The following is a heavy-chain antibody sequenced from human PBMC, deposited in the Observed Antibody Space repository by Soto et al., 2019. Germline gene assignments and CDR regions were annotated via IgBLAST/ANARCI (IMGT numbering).Heavy chain of an antibody. Sequence: QVQLVQSGAEVKKPGSSVKVSCKASGGTFSSYAISWVRQAPGQGLEWMGGIIPIFGTANYAQKFQGRVTITADESTSTAYMGLSSLRSEDTAVYYCARGWFGELKPLNWFDPWGQGTLVTVSS. CDR2: IIPIFGTA. CDR3: ARGWFGELKPLNWFDP. CDR1: GGTFSSYA. V-gene: IGHV1-69*01. D-gene: IGHD3-10*01. J-gene: IGHJ5*02.